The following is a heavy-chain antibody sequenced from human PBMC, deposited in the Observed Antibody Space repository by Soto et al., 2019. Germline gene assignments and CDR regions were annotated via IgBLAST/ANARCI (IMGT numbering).Heavy chain of an antibody. Sequence: GGSLRLSCAASGFTFSSYAMHWVRQAPGKGLEWVAVISYDGSNKYYADSVKGRFTISRDNSKNTLYLQMNSLRAEDTAVYYCARTYSYGGDYYYYGMGVWGQGTTVTVSS. J-gene: IGHJ6*02. CDR2: ISYDGSNK. D-gene: IGHD5-18*01. V-gene: IGHV3-30-3*01. CDR1: GFTFSSYA. CDR3: ARTYSYGGDYYYYGMGV.